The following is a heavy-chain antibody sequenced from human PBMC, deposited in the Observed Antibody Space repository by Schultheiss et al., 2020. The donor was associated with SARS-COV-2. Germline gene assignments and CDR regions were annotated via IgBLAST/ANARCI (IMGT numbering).Heavy chain of an antibody. Sequence: SQTLSLTCAISGDSVSNNSVAWNWIRQSPSRGLEWLGRTYYRSKWYNDYAVSVKSRITINADTSKNQFSLQLNSVTPEDTAVYYCARGDWDQLGYWGQGTLVTVSS. CDR3: ARGDWDQLGY. CDR2: TYYRSKWYN. J-gene: IGHJ4*02. V-gene: IGHV6-1*01. D-gene: IGHD2-21*02. CDR1: GDSVSNNSVA.